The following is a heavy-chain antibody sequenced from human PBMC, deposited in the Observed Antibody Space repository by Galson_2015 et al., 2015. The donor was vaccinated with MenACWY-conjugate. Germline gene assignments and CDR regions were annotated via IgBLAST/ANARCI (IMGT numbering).Heavy chain of an antibody. Sequence: SLRLSCAASGFTFSSYAMSWVRQAPGKGLEWVSGFSGSSGSGGSTYYADSVRGRFTISRDNSKNTLYLHMNSLRVDDTAVYYCAEGVSTVPTDRLDYWGQGTLVTASS. CDR2: FSGSSGSGGST. CDR1: GFTFSSYA. D-gene: IGHD4-17*01. J-gene: IGHJ4*02. CDR3: AEGVSTVPTDRLDY. V-gene: IGHV3-23*01.